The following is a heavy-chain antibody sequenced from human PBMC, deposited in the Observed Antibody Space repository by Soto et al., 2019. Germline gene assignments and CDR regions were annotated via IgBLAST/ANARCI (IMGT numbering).Heavy chain of an antibody. Sequence: LSLTCTVSGGSISSGDYYWSWIRQPPGKGLEWIGYIYYSGSTYYNPSLKSRVTISVDTSKNQFSLKLSSVTAADTAVYYCASSYGDYDWYFDLWGRGTLVTVSS. CDR3: ASSYGDYDWYFDL. D-gene: IGHD4-17*01. V-gene: IGHV4-30-4*01. CDR2: IYYSGST. CDR1: GGSISSGDYY. J-gene: IGHJ2*01.